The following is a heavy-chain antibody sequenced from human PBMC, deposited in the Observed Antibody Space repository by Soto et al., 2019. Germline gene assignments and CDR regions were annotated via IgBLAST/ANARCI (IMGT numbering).Heavy chain of an antibody. Sequence: GGSLRLSCAASGFTFNTYGMTWVRQAPGKGLEWVSTVSGSGGGTYYADSVKGRFTISRVNSKNTMYPQMSNLRAEDTAVYFCARIGPYCGGYCYPGFDFWGLGTPVTVSS. D-gene: IGHD2-21*02. CDR2: VSGSGGGT. V-gene: IGHV3-23*01. CDR1: GFTFNTYG. CDR3: ARIGPYCGGYCYPGFDF. J-gene: IGHJ4*02.